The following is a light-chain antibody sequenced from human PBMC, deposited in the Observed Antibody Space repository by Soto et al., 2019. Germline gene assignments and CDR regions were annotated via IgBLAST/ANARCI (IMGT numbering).Light chain of an antibody. CDR3: QQSYSTPIT. Sequence: DLQMTQSPSSLSASVGDRVTITCRASQSISSYLNWYQQKPGKAPKLLIYAASRLQRGVLSRFSGSGSGTDFPLSSRSLQPEDFATYYCQQSYSTPITFGQGTRLEI. CDR1: QSISSY. CDR2: AAS. V-gene: IGKV1-39*01. J-gene: IGKJ5*01.